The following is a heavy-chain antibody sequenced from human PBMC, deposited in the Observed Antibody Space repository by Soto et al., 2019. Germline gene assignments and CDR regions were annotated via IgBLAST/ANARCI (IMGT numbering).Heavy chain of an antibody. J-gene: IGHJ4*02. Sequence: GSLRLSCAASGFTLSTYSMSWVRQAPGKGLEWVSYISSSGPTTYYADSVKGRFTISRDNAKNSLFLQMNSLRDEDTAVFYCARDRGQYGDYVSHYFDYRGQGTLVTVSS. V-gene: IGHV3-48*02. CDR1: GFTLSTYS. D-gene: IGHD4-17*01. CDR2: ISSSGPTT. CDR3: ARDRGQYGDYVSHYFDY.